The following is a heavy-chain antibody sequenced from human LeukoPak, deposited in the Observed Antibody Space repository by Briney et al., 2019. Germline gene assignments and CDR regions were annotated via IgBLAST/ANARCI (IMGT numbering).Heavy chain of an antibody. J-gene: IGHJ3*02. CDR1: GFTFSSYA. CDR2: ISSSSSTI. V-gene: IGHV3-48*01. Sequence: PGRSLRLSCAASGFTFSSYALHWVRQAPGKGLEWVSYISSSSSTIYYADSVKGRFTISRDNAKNSLYLQMNSLRAEDTAVYYCARYSSSPSAFDIWGQGTMVTVSS. CDR3: ARYSSSPSAFDI. D-gene: IGHD6-13*01.